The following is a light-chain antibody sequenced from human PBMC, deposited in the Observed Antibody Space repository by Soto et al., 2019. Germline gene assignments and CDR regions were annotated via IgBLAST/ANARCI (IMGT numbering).Light chain of an antibody. CDR3: CSYAGSLYV. J-gene: IGLJ1*01. V-gene: IGLV2-23*01. Sequence: QSVLTQPASVSGSTGQSITISCTGTSSDVGSYNLVSWYQQHPGKAPRLVSYEGYKRPSGVSNRSSCCKSGNTASLTISGLQAEDEADYYCCSYAGSLYVFGTGTKVTVL. CDR1: SSDVGSYNL. CDR2: EGY.